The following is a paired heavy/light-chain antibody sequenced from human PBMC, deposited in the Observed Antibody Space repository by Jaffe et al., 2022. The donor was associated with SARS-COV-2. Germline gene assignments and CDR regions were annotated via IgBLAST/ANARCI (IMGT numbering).Heavy chain of an antibody. V-gene: IGHV3-23*01. CDR3: AKTPSFGVVTGAAFDI. CDR1: GFTFSNYA. CDR2: ISDSGGGT. D-gene: IGHD3-3*01. Sequence: EVQLLESGGGLVQPGGSLRLSCAASGFTFSNYAMTWVRQAPGKGLEWVSGISDSGGGTYYADSVKGRFTISRDNSKNTLYLQMNSLRAEDTAVYYCAKTPSFGVVTGAAFDIWGQGTMVTVSS. J-gene: IGHJ3*02.
Light chain of an antibody. Sequence: DIQMTQSPSSLSASVGDRVTITCRASQSISNYLNWYQQKPGKAPKLLIYAASTLQSGVPSRFTGSGSGTDFTLTISSLQPEDFATYYCQQSYSTPRTFGQGTNLEIK. CDR3: QQSYSTPRT. J-gene: IGKJ2*01. CDR2: AAS. V-gene: IGKV1-39*01. CDR1: QSISNY.